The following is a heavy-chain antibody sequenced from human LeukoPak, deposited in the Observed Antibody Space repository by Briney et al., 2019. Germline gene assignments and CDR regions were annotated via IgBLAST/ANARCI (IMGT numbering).Heavy chain of an antibody. D-gene: IGHD2-2*02. Sequence: PGGSLRLSCAASGFTFSSYAMSWVRQAPGKGLEWVSAISGNGGSTYYADSVKGRFTISRDNSKNTLYLQMNSLRAEDTAVYYCAKDERCSSTSCYRGRDYWGQGTLVTVSS. CDR3: AKDERCSSTSCYRGRDY. J-gene: IGHJ4*02. CDR1: GFTFSSYA. V-gene: IGHV3-23*01. CDR2: ISGNGGST.